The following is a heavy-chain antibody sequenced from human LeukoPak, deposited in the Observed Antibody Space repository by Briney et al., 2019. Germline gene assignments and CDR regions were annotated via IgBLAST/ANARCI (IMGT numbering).Heavy chain of an antibody. Sequence: SETLSLTCAVYGGSFSGYYWSWTRQSPGKGLEWIGEINHSGSTNYNPSLKSRVTISVDTSKNQFSLKLSSVTAADTAVYYCARADDYVWGSYRYRALEFWGQGTLVTVSS. J-gene: IGHJ4*02. D-gene: IGHD3-16*02. CDR1: GGSFSGYY. CDR3: ARADDYVWGSYRYRALEF. CDR2: INHSGST. V-gene: IGHV4-34*01.